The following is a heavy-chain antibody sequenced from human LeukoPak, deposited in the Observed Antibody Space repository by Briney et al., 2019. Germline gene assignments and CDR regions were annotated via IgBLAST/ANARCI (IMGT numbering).Heavy chain of an antibody. Sequence: GGSLRLSCAASGFSFRTYAMSWVRQAPGKGLEWVSAINGGGGSTYYADSVKGRFTISRDNSKSTLYLQMNSLRAEDTAVYYCAKGGVVHAFNIWGQGTMVTVSS. J-gene: IGHJ3*02. V-gene: IGHV3-23*01. D-gene: IGHD2-15*01. CDR2: INGGGGST. CDR1: GFSFRTYA. CDR3: AKGGVVHAFNI.